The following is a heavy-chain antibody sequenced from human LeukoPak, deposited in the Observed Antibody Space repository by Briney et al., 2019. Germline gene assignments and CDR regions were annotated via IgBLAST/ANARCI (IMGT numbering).Heavy chain of an antibody. J-gene: IGHJ4*02. CDR2: IYSGDSGGST. CDR3: ARETSGSFPY. CDR1: GFTVSSNY. D-gene: IGHD2-15*01. V-gene: IGHV3-66*01. Sequence: GGSLRLSCAASGFTVSSNYMSWVRQAPGKGLEWVSVIYSGDSGGSTYYADSVKGRFTISRDNSKNTLYLQMNNLSAEDTAVYYCARETSGSFPYWGQGTLVTVSS.